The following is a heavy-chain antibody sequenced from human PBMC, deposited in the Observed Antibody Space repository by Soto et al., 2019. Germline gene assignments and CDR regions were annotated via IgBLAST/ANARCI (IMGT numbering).Heavy chain of an antibody. CDR1: GYTFTGYY. Sequence: ASVKVSCKASGYTFTGYYMHRVRQAPGQGLEWMGWINPNSGGTNYAQKFQGWVTMTRDTSISTAYMELSRLRSDDTAVYYCARDSMELGHGPDYWGQGTLVTVSS. CDR2: INPNSGGT. J-gene: IGHJ4*02. CDR3: ARDSMELGHGPDY. V-gene: IGHV1-2*04. D-gene: IGHD7-27*01.